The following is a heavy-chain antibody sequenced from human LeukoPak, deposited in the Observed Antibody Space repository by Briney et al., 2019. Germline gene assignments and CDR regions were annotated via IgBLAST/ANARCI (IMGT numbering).Heavy chain of an antibody. CDR2: IYYSGST. V-gene: IGHV4-59*01. CDR1: SGSISSSY. D-gene: IGHD5-12*01. CDR3: ARDGGLRLGRSYNWFDP. J-gene: IGHJ5*02. Sequence: PSETLSLTCTVSSGSISSSYWSWIRQPPGKGLEWIGYIYYSGSTNYNPSLKSRVTISVDTSKNQFSLKLSSVTAADTAVYYCARDGGLRLGRSYNWFDPWGQGTLVTVSS.